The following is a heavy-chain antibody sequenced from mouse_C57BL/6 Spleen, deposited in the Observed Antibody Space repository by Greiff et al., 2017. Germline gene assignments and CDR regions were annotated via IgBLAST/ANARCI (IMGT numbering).Heavy chain of an antibody. J-gene: IGHJ3*01. V-gene: IGHV6-3*01. CDR3: TGGYDAY. D-gene: IGHD2-2*01. Sequence: DVKLQESGGGLVQPGGSMKLSCVASGFTFSNYWMNWVRQSPEKGLEWVAQIRLKSDNYATHYAESVKGRFTISRDDSKSSVYLQMNNLRAEDTGIYYCTGGYDAYWGQGTLVTVSA. CDR1: GFTFSNYW. CDR2: IRLKSDNYAT.